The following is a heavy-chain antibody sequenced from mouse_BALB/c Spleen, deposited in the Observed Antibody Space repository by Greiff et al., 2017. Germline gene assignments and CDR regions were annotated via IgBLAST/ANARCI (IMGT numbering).Heavy chain of an antibody. CDR2: IWAGGST. J-gene: IGHJ1*01. Sequence: VQLQQSGPGLVAPSQSLSITCTVSGFSLTSYGVHWVRQPPGKGLEWLGVIWAGGSTNYNSALMSRLSISKDNSKSQVFLKMNSLQTDDTAMYYCARDSLYYGSSNWYFDVWGAGTTVTVSS. D-gene: IGHD1-1*01. CDR1: GFSLTSYG. CDR3: ARDSLYYGSSNWYFDV. V-gene: IGHV2-9*02.